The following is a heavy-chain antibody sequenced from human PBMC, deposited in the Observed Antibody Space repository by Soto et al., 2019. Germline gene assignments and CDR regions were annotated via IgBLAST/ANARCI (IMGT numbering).Heavy chain of an antibody. Sequence: DVQLLESGGGVVQSGGSLRLSCSASGFAFSDYSMHWVRQAPGKGPEWVSAISGGGGNTYYAGSVNGRFTISRGNSRNTLYLQMHSLRDDDTALYYCAKETYGSGWTLDSWGQGTRATVSS. CDR1: GFAFSDYS. V-gene: IGHV3-23*01. J-gene: IGHJ4*02. CDR2: ISGGGGNT. CDR3: AKETYGSGWTLDS. D-gene: IGHD6-19*01.